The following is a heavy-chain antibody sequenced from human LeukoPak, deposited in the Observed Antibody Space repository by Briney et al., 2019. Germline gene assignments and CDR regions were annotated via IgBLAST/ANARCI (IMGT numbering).Heavy chain of an antibody. CDR2: INPNSGGT. D-gene: IGHD6-19*01. CDR1: GYSFTGYY. Sequence: ASVKVSCKASGYSFTGYYLHWVRQAPGQGLEWMGWINPNSGGTNYAQKFQGRVIMTRDTSISTAYMDLSSLRSDDTAVYYCASREGYTSGPGFPGDYWGQGTLVTVSS. J-gene: IGHJ4*02. V-gene: IGHV1-2*02. CDR3: ASREGYTSGPGFPGDY.